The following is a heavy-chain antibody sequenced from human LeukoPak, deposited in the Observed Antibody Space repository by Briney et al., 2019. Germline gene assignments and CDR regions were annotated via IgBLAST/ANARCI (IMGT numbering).Heavy chain of an antibody. J-gene: IGHJ4*02. CDR2: IYYSGST. D-gene: IGHD3-22*01. CDR1: GGSISSYY. CDR3: ARAPWGAHYDH. Sequence: SETLSLTCTVSGGSISSYYWSWIRQPPGKGLEWIGYIYYSGSTNYNPSLKSRVTISVDASKNQFSLKLSSVTAADTAVYYCARAPWGAHYDHWGQGTLVTVSS. V-gene: IGHV4-59*01.